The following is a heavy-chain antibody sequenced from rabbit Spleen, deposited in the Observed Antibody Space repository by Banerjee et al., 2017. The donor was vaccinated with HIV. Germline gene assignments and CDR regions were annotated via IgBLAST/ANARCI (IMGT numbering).Heavy chain of an antibody. CDR2: IDPFFGTT. Sequence: QLKESGGGLVQPGGSLKLSCKGSGFDFSTYYMSWVRQAPGKGLEWIGYIDPFFGTTYYASWVNGRFTISSHNAQNTVFLQMNSLTVADTATYFCARDPAYARAGGPYIPYLWGQGTLVTVS. CDR3: ARDPAYARAGGPYIPYL. V-gene: IGHV1S7*01. CDR1: GFDFSTYY. D-gene: IGHD1-1*01. J-gene: IGHJ4*01.